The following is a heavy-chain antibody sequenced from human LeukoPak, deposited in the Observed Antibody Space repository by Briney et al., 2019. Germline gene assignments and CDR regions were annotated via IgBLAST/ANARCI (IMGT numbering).Heavy chain of an antibody. D-gene: IGHD3-10*01. CDR2: IIPIFGTA. Sequence: ASVKVSCKASGYTFTSYGISWVRQAPGQGLEWMGGIIPIFGTANYAQKFQGRVTITTDESTSTAYMELSSLRSEDTAVYYCASLAHYYGFRGGSYWGQGTLVTVSS. CDR1: GYTFTSYG. V-gene: IGHV1-69*05. J-gene: IGHJ4*02. CDR3: ASLAHYYGFRGGSY.